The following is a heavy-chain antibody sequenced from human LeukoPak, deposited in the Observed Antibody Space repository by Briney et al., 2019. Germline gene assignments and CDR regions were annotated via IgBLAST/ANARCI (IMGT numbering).Heavy chain of an antibody. CDR3: ARDTMAPYYYYYMDV. D-gene: IGHD3-10*01. Sequence: PGGSLRLSCAASGFTFSSYSMNWVRQAPGKGLEWVSYISSSSTIYYADSVKGRFTISRDNAKNSLYLQVNSLRAEDTAVYYCARDTMAPYYYYYMDVWGKGTTVTVSS. V-gene: IGHV3-48*01. CDR2: ISSSSTI. J-gene: IGHJ6*03. CDR1: GFTFSSYS.